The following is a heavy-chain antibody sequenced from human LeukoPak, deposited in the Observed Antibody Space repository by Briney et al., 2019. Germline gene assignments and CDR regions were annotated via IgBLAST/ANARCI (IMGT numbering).Heavy chain of an antibody. CDR3: ARDNSVGDVAWWFDP. J-gene: IGHJ5*02. CDR2: ISAYNGNT. CDR1: GYTFTSYG. Sequence: ASVKVSCKASGYTFTSYGISWVRQAPGQGLEWMGWISAYNGNTNYAQKLQGRVTMTRDMSTTTDYMELSSLRSEDTAVYYCARDNSVGDVAWWFDPWGQGTLVTVSS. D-gene: IGHD1-26*01. V-gene: IGHV1-18*01.